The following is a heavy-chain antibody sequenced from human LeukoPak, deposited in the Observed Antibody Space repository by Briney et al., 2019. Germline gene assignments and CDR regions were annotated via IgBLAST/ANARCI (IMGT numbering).Heavy chain of an antibody. J-gene: IGHJ6*02. CDR1: GFTFVDYA. Sequence: GRSLRLSCAASGFTFVDYAMHWVRQAPGKGLEWVSGISWNSGSIGYADSVKGRFTISRDNAKNSLYLQMNSLRAEDTALYYCAKDLARQHYYYYGMDVWGQGTTVTVSS. D-gene: IGHD5-18*01. CDR3: AKDLARQHYYYYGMDV. CDR2: ISWNSGSI. V-gene: IGHV3-9*01.